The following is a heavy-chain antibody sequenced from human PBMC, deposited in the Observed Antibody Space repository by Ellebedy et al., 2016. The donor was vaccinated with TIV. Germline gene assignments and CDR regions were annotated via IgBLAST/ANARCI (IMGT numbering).Heavy chain of an antibody. Sequence: MPSETLSLTCAAHGGSFSGYYWTRFRQPPGKGLEWTGEINHSGSTNYNPSLKSRVTISVDTSKTQFSLKLSSVTAADTAVYYCARGWRVGATMRMYWFDPWGQGTLVTVSS. CDR3: ARGWRVGATMRMYWFDP. V-gene: IGHV4-34*01. CDR1: GGSFSGYY. D-gene: IGHD1-26*01. J-gene: IGHJ5*02. CDR2: INHSGST.